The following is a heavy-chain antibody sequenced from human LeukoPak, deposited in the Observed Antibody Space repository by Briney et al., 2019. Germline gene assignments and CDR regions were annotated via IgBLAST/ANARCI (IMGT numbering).Heavy chain of an antibody. V-gene: IGHV4-61*02. J-gene: IGHJ3*02. Sequence: SETLSLTCTVSGGSISSGSYYWSWLRQRAGKGLEWIGRIYTSGSTNYNPSLKSRVTISVDTSKNQFSLKLSSVTAADTAVYYCASRPPKRLFGGVISPGAFDIWGQGTMVTVSS. CDR1: GGSISSGSYY. CDR3: ASRPPKRLFGGVISPGAFDI. D-gene: IGHD3-16*02. CDR2: IYTSGST.